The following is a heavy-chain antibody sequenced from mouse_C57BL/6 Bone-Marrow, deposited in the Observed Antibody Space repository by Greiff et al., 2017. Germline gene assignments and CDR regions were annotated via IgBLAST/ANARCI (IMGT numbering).Heavy chain of an antibody. D-gene: IGHD2-5*01. V-gene: IGHV1-64*01. CDR2: IHPNSGST. CDR3: ARWDSNPFAY. CDR1: GYTFTSYW. Sequence: QVQLQQPGAELVKPGASVKLSCKASGYTFTSYWMHWVKQRPGQGLEWIGMIHPNSGSTNYNEKFKSQATLTVDKSSSTAYMQLSSLTSEDSAVYYCARWDSNPFAYWGQGTLVTVSA. J-gene: IGHJ3*01.